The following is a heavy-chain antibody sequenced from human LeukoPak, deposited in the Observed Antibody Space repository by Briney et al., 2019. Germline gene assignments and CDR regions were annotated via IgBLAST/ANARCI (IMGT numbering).Heavy chain of an antibody. V-gene: IGHV3-48*04. Sequence: GGSLRLSCAASGFIFKNFSMNWVRQAPGKGLEWVAYISSSGDTTYYADSVKGRFTISRDNAENSLQLQMNSLRVDDSALYYCARDGFCDFWGQGTLVTVSS. J-gene: IGHJ4*02. CDR3: ARDGFCDF. D-gene: IGHD3-3*01. CDR1: GFIFKNFS. CDR2: ISSSGDTT.